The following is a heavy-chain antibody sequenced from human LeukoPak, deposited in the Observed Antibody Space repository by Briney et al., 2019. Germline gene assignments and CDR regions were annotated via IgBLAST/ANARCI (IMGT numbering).Heavy chain of an antibody. V-gene: IGHV4-59*01. D-gene: IGHD6-13*01. J-gene: IGHJ6*02. Sequence: PSETLSLTCTVSGGSISSYYWSWIRQPPGKGLEWIGYIYYSGSTNYNPSLKSRVTISVDTSKNQFSLKLSSVTAADTAVYYCASSGIAAAGTWGYDGMDVWGQGTTVTVS. CDR2: IYYSGST. CDR1: GGSISSYY. CDR3: ASSGIAAAGTWGYDGMDV.